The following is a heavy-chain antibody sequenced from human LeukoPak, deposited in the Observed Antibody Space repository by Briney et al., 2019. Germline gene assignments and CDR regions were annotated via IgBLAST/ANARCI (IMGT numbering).Heavy chain of an antibody. CDR3: ARGNIVVVPAAIRRYYYYGMDV. V-gene: IGHV4-59*08. CDR1: GGSISSYY. CDR2: IYYSGST. Sequence: PSETLSLTCTVSGGSISSYYWSWIRQPPGKGLEWIGYIYYSGSTNYNPSLKSRVTISVDTSKNQFSLKLSSVTAADTAVYYCARGNIVVVPAAIRRYYYYGMDVWGQGTTVTVSS. D-gene: IGHD2-2*01. J-gene: IGHJ6*02.